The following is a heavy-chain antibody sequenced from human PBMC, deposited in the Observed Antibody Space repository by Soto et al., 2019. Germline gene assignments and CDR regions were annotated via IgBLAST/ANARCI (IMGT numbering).Heavy chain of an antibody. V-gene: IGHV4-61*05. CDR2: IYYSGTT. CDR3: ARGLITGSQYSGGWYYFDS. CDR1: GGSISSSSYY. J-gene: IGHJ4*02. D-gene: IGHD1-26*01. Sequence: PSETLSLTCTVSGGSISSSSYYWGWIRQPPGKGLEWIGYIYYSGTTNYNPSLKSRVTMSVDRSKNQFSLRLSSLTAADTAVYYCARGLITGSQYSGGWYYFDSWGQGTQVT.